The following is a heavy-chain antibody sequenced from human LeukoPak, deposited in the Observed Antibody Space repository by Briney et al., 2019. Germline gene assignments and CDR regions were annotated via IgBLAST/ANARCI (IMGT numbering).Heavy chain of an antibody. J-gene: IGHJ3*02. Sequence: PSKTLSLTCTVSGDSIGNNTYFWGWIRQPPGKGLEWIGSIYYSGSTFDNPSLKSRITMSVYTSRNQFSLKLRSVTAADTAVYYCARPTFPFFACYFDTDGYSRAFDIWGQGTMVIVSS. CDR2: IYYSGST. D-gene: IGHD3-22*01. V-gene: IGHV4-39*01. CDR1: GDSIGNNTYF. CDR3: ARPTFPFFACYFDTDGYSRAFDI.